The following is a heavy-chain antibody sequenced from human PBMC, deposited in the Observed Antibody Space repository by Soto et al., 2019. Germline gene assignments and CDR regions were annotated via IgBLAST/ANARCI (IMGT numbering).Heavy chain of an antibody. CDR1: GYTFTSYY. CDR3: ARAYCSSTSCYGYWFDP. Sequence: RASVKVSCKGSGYTFTSYYMHWVRQAPGQWLEWMGIINPSGGSTSYAQKFQGRVTMTRDTSTSTVYMELSSLRSEDTAVYYCARAYCSSTSCYGYWFDPWGQGTLVTV. D-gene: IGHD2-2*01. CDR2: INPSGGST. J-gene: IGHJ5*02. V-gene: IGHV1-46*03.